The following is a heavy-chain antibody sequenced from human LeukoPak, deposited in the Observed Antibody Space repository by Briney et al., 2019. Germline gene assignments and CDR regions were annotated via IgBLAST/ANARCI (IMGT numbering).Heavy chain of an antibody. J-gene: IGHJ3*02. CDR2: ISSSSSTI. CDR3: ATVGATTNDAFDI. CDR1: GFTFSSYS. V-gene: IGHV3-48*01. D-gene: IGHD1-26*01. Sequence: GGSLRLSCAASGFTFSSYSMNWVRQAPGKGLEWVSYISSSSSTIYYADSVKGRFTISRDNAKNSLYLQMNSLRAEDTAVYYCATVGATTNDAFDIWGQGTMVTVSS.